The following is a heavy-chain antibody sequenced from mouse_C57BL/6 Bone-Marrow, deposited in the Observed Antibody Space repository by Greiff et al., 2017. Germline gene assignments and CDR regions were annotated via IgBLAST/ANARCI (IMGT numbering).Heavy chain of an antibody. J-gene: IGHJ2*01. D-gene: IGHD3-3*01. Sequence: QVQLQQPGAELVMPGASVKLSCKASGYTFTSYWMHWVKQRPGQGLEWIGEIDPSDSYTNYNQKFKGKSTLTVDKSSSTDYMQLSSLTSEDSAVYYCASDTRGYFDYWGQGTTLTVSS. CDR3: ASDTRGYFDY. V-gene: IGHV1-69*01. CDR2: IDPSDSYT. CDR1: GYTFTSYW.